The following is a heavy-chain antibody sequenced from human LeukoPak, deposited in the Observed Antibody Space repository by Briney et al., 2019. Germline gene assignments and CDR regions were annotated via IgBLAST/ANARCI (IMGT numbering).Heavy chain of an antibody. D-gene: IGHD6-13*01. CDR1: GYKLTNNW. CDR3: VRFALTSSLDH. Sequence: GESLKISCKISGYKLTNNWIGWVRQVPGKGLEWMGLIYPGYSDAKYSPPFQSQVTLSVDASISTAYLQLSGLRASDTAIYYCVRFALTSSLDHWGQGTLVTVSS. CDR2: IYPGYSDA. J-gene: IGHJ5*02. V-gene: IGHV5-51*01.